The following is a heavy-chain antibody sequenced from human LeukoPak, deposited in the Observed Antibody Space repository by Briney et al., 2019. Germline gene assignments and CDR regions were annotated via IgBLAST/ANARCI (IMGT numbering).Heavy chain of an antibody. Sequence: PGGSLGLSCVGSGFTFSSYWMSWVRQAPGKGLEWVANIKQDGSEKYYVDSVKGRFTISRDNAKNSLFLQMNSLRAEDTAVYYCAGYCNGGDCSSVDYWGQGTLVTVSS. CDR3: AGYCNGGDCSSVDY. CDR1: GFTFSSYW. J-gene: IGHJ4*02. V-gene: IGHV3-7*03. CDR2: IKQDGSEK. D-gene: IGHD2-15*01.